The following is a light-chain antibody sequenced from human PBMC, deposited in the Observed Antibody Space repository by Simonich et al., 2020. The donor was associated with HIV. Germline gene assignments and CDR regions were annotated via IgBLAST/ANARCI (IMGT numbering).Light chain of an antibody. V-gene: IGLV2-23*01. Sequence: QSALTQPASVSGSPGQSITISCTGTTSDVGHYNLVSWYQQHPGKAPKLMIYEGTKRPSGVSNRFSGSKSGNTASLTISGLQAEDEADYYCCSYVDSNTLVFGGGTKLTVL. CDR3: CSYVDSNTLV. CDR2: EGT. J-gene: IGLJ2*01. CDR1: TSDVGHYNL.